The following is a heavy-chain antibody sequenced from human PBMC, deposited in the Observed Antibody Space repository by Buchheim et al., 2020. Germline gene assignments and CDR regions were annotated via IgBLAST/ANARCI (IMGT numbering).Heavy chain of an antibody. J-gene: IGHJ4*02. CDR1: GYTFSTYA. V-gene: IGHV1-3*01. D-gene: IGHD3-16*02. Sequence: VEKPGASVRVSCKASGYTFSTYAMHWVRQAPGQGLEWMGRINAANGNTRYSQKFQGRVTITRDTSATTAYMELSSLRSEDTAVYYCVVHSWGTFRLDYWGQGTL. CDR2: INAANGNT. CDR3: VVHSWGTFRLDY.